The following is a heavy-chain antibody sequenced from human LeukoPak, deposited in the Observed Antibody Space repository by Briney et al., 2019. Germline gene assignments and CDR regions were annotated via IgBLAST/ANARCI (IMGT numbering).Heavy chain of an antibody. V-gene: IGHV3-23*01. J-gene: IGHJ4*02. D-gene: IGHD2-2*03. CDR1: GFTFSSYA. Sequence: GGSLRLSCAASGFTFSSYAMSWVRQAPGKGLEWVSAISGSGGSTYYADSEKGRFTISRDNSKNTLYLQMNSLRAEDTAVYYCAKGTGYCSSTSCFFPLDYWGQGTLVTVSS. CDR2: ISGSGGST. CDR3: AKGTGYCSSTSCFFPLDY.